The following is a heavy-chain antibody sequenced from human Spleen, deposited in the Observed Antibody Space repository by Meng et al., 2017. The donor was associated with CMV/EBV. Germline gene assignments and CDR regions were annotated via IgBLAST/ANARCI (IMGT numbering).Heavy chain of an antibody. D-gene: IGHD2-15*01. CDR2: ISPDNGKT. CDR3: ARESRGRAYYFDY. V-gene: IGHV1-18*01. CDR1: ASTFSTYT. J-gene: IGHJ4*02. Sequence: ASVKVSCKASASTFSTYTISWVRQAPGQGLEWMGLISPDNGKTNYARRFQVRVTMTADTSTGTTYLVLRSLRSDDTAAYYCARESRGRAYYFDYWCQGTPVTVSS.